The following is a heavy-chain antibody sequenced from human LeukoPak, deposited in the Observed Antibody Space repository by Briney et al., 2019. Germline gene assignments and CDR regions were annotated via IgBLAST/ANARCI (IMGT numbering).Heavy chain of an antibody. Sequence: RPGGSLRLSCAASGFTFSSYAMSWVRQAPGKGLEWVSYISSSSSTIYYADSVKGRFTISRDNAKNSLYLQMNSLRAEDTAVYYCARDRPRWVEVVTDAFDIWGQGTMVTVSS. D-gene: IGHD3-22*01. J-gene: IGHJ3*02. V-gene: IGHV3-48*01. CDR2: ISSSSSTI. CDR1: GFTFSSYA. CDR3: ARDRPRWVEVVTDAFDI.